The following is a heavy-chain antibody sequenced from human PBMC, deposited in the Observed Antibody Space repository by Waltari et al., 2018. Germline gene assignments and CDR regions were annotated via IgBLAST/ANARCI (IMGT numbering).Heavy chain of an antibody. D-gene: IGHD3-10*01. Sequence: QVRLVAAGGGVVQPGGSLRLSRAASGFAFSSYGMPWVRQAPGKGLEWVAFIRYDGSNKDYADSVKGRFNITRDKSKNTLYLQMNSLRAEDTAVYYCAKVPGAGSRWGQGTLVTVSS. CDR1: GFAFSSYG. CDR3: AKVPGAGSR. J-gene: IGHJ4*02. V-gene: IGHV3-30*02. CDR2: IRYDGSNK.